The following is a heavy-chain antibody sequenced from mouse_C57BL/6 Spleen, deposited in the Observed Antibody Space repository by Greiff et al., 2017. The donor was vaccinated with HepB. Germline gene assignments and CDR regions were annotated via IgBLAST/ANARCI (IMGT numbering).Heavy chain of an antibody. J-gene: IGHJ3*01. CDR2: INPNNGGT. Sequence: EVQLQQSGPELVKPGASVKISCKASGYTFTDYYMNWVKQSHGKSLEWIGDINPNNGGTSYNQKFKGKATLTVDKSSSTAYMELRSLTSEDSAVYYCAREAYWGQRTLVTVSA. CDR1: GYTFTDYY. V-gene: IGHV1-26*01. CDR3: AREAY.